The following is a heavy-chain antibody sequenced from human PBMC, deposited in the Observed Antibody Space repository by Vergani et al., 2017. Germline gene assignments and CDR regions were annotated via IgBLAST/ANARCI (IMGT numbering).Heavy chain of an antibody. J-gene: IGHJ4*02. CDR2: LTGGGGST. CDR1: GFTFSTYA. D-gene: IGHD1-26*01. CDR3: AKDAGSYENFFDS. V-gene: IGHV3-23*01. Sequence: EVQLLESGGSLKQPGGSVRLSCAASGFTFSTYAMHWVRQAPGKGLEWVSALTGGGGSTYYAASFKGRFIISRDNSRDTLYLQMNSLRPEDTATYYCAKDAGSYENFFDSWGQGTLVTVSS.